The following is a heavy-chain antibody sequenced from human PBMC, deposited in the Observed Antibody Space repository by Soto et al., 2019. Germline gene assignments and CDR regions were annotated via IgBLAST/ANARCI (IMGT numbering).Heavy chain of an antibody. CDR2: INHSGST. CDR3: ARGSTNGYSSSPTPYDY. CDR1: GGSFSGYY. Sequence: SETLSLTCAVYGGSFSGYYWSWIRQPPGKGLEWIGEINHSGSTNYNPSLKSRVTISVDTSKNQFSLKLSSVTAADTAVYYCARGSTNGYSSSPTPYDYWGQGTLVTVSS. V-gene: IGHV4-34*01. D-gene: IGHD6-13*01. J-gene: IGHJ4*02.